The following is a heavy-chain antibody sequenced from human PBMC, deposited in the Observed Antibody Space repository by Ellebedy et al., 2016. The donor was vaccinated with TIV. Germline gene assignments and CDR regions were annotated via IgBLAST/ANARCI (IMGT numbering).Heavy chain of an antibody. D-gene: IGHD3-10*01. CDR3: HMWFGELRYGMDV. J-gene: IGHJ6*02. V-gene: IGHV1-2*02. CDR1: GYTFTGYY. Sequence: AASVKVSCKASGYTFTGYYLHWVRQAPGQGLECVGWINPNTGDTYYVEKFQGRVSMTRDRSISTAYMELSRLRFEDTAVYYCHMWFGELRYGMDVWGQGTTVSVSS. CDR2: INPNTGDT.